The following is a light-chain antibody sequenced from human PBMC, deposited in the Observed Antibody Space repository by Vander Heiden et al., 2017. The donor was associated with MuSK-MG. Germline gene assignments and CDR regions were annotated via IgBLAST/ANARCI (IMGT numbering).Light chain of an antibody. CDR3: QQEDNIPRT. Sequence: DIVMTQSPDSLAVSLGERATINCKSSQSVLYSANNKNYLAWYQQKPGQPPKVLIYWASTRESGVPDRFSGSGSGTDFTLTISSLQAEDVAVYYCQQEDNIPRTFGQWTKVEIK. V-gene: IGKV4-1*01. J-gene: IGKJ1*01. CDR1: QSVLYSANNKNY. CDR2: WAS.